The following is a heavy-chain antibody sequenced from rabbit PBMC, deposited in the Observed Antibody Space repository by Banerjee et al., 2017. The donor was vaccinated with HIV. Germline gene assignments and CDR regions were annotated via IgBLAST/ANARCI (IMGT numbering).Heavy chain of an antibody. CDR2: IYTVLGRA. Sequence: QQQLVESGGGLVKPEGSLTLTCKASGFDLSSSGYMCWVRQAPGKGLELIACIYTVLGRAWYASWVNGRFTISRSTSLNTVDLRMTSLTAADTATYFCTRDSPPNLWGQGTLVTVS. D-gene: IGHD5-1*01. CDR1: GFDLSSSGY. CDR3: TRDSPPNL. J-gene: IGHJ4*01. V-gene: IGHV1S43*01.